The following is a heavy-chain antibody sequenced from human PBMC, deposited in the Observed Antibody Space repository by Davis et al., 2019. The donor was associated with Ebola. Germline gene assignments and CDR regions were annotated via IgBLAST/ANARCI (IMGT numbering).Heavy chain of an antibody. Sequence: GGSLRLSCAASGFTFSSYWMSWVRQAPGKGLEWVANIKQDGSEKYYVDSVKGRFTISRDNAKNSLYLQMNSLRAEDTAIYYCARVSRTYSGYDFDYWGQGTLVTVSS. CDR2: IKQDGSEK. V-gene: IGHV3-7*03. CDR1: GFTFSSYW. CDR3: ARVSRTYSGYDFDY. J-gene: IGHJ4*02. D-gene: IGHD5-12*01.